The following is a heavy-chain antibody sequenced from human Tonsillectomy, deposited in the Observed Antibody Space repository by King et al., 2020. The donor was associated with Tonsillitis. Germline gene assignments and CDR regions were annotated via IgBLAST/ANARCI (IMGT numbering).Heavy chain of an antibody. CDR2: ITNSGAYT. CDR3: ARSGHDFTYYSMDV. V-gene: IGHV3-23*04. CDR1: GFTFTNYA. D-gene: IGHD3-3*01. Sequence: VQLVESGGGLVQPGGSLRLSCAASGFTFTNYAMSWVRQAPGKGLEWVTAITNSGAYTYYADSVKGRFTISRDDSKNTLYLQMNSLRAEDTAVYYCARSGHDFTYYSMDVWGRGTTVTVS. J-gene: IGHJ6*02.